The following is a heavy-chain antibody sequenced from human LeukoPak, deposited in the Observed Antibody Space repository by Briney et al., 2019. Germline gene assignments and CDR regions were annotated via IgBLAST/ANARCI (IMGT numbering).Heavy chain of an antibody. CDR2: IYYSGST. Sequence: SETLSLTCTVSGGSISSSSYYWGWIRQPPGKGLEWIGSIYYSGSTYYNPSLKSRVTISLDTAKNQFSLKLSSVTAADTAVYYCARGSSSGWYGGWFDPWGQGTLVTVSS. CDR1: GGSISSSSYY. CDR3: ARGSSSGWYGGWFDP. V-gene: IGHV4-39*01. J-gene: IGHJ5*02. D-gene: IGHD6-19*01.